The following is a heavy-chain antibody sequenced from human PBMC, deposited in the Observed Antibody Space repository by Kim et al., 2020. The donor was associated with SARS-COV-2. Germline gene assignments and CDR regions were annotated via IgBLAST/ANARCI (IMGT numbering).Heavy chain of an antibody. D-gene: IGHD6-6*01. CDR2: ISWNSGSI. Sequence: GGSLRLSCAASGFTFGDYAMHWVRQAPGKGLEWVSGISWNSGSIGYADSVKGRFTISRDNAKNSLYLQMNSLRAEDTALYYCAKLWATSIAARPGLRYYYYYGMDVWGQGTTVTVSS. J-gene: IGHJ6*02. CDR1: GFTFGDYA. CDR3: AKLWATSIAARPGLRYYYYYGMDV. V-gene: IGHV3-9*01.